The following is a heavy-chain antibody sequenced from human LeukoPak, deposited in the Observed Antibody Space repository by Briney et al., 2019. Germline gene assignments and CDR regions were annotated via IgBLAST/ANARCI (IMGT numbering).Heavy chain of an antibody. J-gene: IGHJ4*02. CDR1: GYTFTGYY. V-gene: IGHV1-2*02. D-gene: IGHD5-18*01. Sequence: ASVKVSCKASGYTFTGYYMHWVRQAPGQGLEWMGWINPNSGGTNNEQKFQGRVTMTRDTSISTAYMELSRLRFDDTAVYYCARGAVDTAMVTPDYWGQGTLVTVSS. CDR3: ARGAVDTAMVTPDY. CDR2: INPNSGGT.